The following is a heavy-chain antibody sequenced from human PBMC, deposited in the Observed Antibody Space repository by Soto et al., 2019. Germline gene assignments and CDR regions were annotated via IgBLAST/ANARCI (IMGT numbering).Heavy chain of an antibody. D-gene: IGHD5-12*01. V-gene: IGHV3-21*01. CDR2: ISSSSSYI. CDR3: ARESYGGYPPHFAY. Sequence: EVQLVESGGGLVKPGGSLSLSCAASGFTFSSYSMNWVRQAPGTGLEWVSSISSSSSYIYYADSVKGRFTISRDNAKNSLYRQMNSLRAEDTAVYYCARESYGGYPPHFAYWGQGTLVTVSS. CDR1: GFTFSSYS. J-gene: IGHJ4*02.